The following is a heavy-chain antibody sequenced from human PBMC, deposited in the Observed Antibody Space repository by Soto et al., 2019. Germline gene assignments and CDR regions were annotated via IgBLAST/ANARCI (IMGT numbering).Heavy chain of an antibody. D-gene: IGHD1-7*01. V-gene: IGHV4-59*01. CDR3: ARTESGTFDL. J-gene: IGHJ5*02. Sequence: SETLSLTCTVSGGSISSYYWSWIRQTPGKGLEWIGYISYTGSTNYNPSLRSRVTISVDTSKNQFSLKLSSMTAADTAVYYCARTESGTFDLWGQGTLVTVSS. CDR2: ISYTGST. CDR1: GGSISSYY.